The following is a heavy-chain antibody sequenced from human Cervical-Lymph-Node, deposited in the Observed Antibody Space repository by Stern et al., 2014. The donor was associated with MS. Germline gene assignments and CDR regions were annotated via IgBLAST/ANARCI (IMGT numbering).Heavy chain of an antibody. D-gene: IGHD2-2*02. CDR2: IWYDGSQK. V-gene: IGHV3-33*01. Sequence: VQLVESGGGVVQPGGSQRLSCTASGFTFADYAMEWVRQVPGKGLEWVAMIWYDGSQKYYGDSVRGRFSVSRDNSRNTLYLQMKSLSLEDTAVYYCARKIPDYYYYAMDVWGQGTTVTVSS. CDR3: ARKIPDYYYYAMDV. CDR1: GFTFADYA. J-gene: IGHJ6*02.